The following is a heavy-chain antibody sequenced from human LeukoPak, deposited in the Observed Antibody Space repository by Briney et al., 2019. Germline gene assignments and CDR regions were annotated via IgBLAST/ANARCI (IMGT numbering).Heavy chain of an antibody. CDR2: INHSGST. Sequence: SETLSLTCAVYGGSFSGYYWSWIRQPPGKGLEWIGEINHSGSTNYNPSLKSRVTISVDTSKNQFSLKLSSVTAADTAVYYCAGSSGWYPTADYWGQGTLATVSS. CDR1: GGSFSGYY. J-gene: IGHJ4*02. D-gene: IGHD6-19*01. CDR3: AGSSGWYPTADY. V-gene: IGHV4-34*01.